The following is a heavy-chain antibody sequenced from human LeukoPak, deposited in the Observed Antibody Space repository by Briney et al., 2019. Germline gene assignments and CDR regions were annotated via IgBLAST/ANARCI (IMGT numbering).Heavy chain of an antibody. CDR2: IYYSGST. D-gene: IGHD3-10*01. CDR3: ARDQTGSEGIIDY. J-gene: IGHJ4*02. Sequence: SETLSLTCTVSGGSISSYHWSWIRQPPGKGLEWIGYIYYSGSTNYNPSLKSRVTISVDTSKNQFSLKLSSVTAADTAVHYCARDQTGSEGIIDYWGQGTLVTVSS. CDR1: GGSISSYH. V-gene: IGHV4-59*01.